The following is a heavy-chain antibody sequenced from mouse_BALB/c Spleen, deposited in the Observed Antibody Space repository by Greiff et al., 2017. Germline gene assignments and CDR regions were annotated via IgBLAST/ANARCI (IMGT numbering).Heavy chain of an antibody. Sequence: EVKLVESGGGLVQPGGSMKLSCVASGFTFSNYWMNWVRQSPEKGLEWVAEIRLKSNNYATHYAESVKGRFTISRDDSKSSVYLQMNNLRAEDTGIYYCTSSPYYYGSSPWFAYWGQGTLVTVSA. CDR1: GFTFSNYW. CDR3: TSSPYYYGSSPWFAY. J-gene: IGHJ3*01. CDR2: IRLKSNNYAT. D-gene: IGHD1-1*01. V-gene: IGHV6-6*02.